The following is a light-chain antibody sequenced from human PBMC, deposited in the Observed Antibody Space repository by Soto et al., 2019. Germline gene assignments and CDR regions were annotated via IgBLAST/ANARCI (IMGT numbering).Light chain of an antibody. CDR2: EGS. CDR3: CSYAPSDTVV. CDR1: SSDVGSYDL. V-gene: IGLV2-23*01. Sequence: QSALTQPASVSGSPGQSITISCTGTSSDVGSYDLVSWYQQHPGKAPKLMIYEGSQRPSGVSNRFSGSKSGNTASLTISGLQAEDEADYYCCSYAPSDTVVFGGGTQLTVL. J-gene: IGLJ2*01.